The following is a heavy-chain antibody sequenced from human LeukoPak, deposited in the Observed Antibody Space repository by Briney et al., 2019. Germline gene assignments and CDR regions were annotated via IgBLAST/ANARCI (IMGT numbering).Heavy chain of an antibody. CDR2: LNSDGSST. J-gene: IGHJ4*02. CDR3: AKDEASQHFDY. V-gene: IGHV3-74*01. Sequence: GGSLRLSCAASGFTFSNYWMHWVRQAPGKGLVWVSRLNSDGSSTNYADSVKGRFTISRDNSKNTLYLQMNSLRAEDTAVYYCAKDEASQHFDYWGQGTLVTVSS. D-gene: IGHD2-2*01. CDR1: GFTFSNYW.